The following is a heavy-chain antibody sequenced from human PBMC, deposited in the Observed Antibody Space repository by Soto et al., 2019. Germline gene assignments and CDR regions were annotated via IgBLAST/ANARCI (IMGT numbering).Heavy chain of an antibody. CDR2: ISYDGSNK. CDR1: GFTFSSYA. J-gene: IGHJ4*02. D-gene: IGHD6-13*01. CDR3: ARDREQQLVRVGEDFDY. V-gene: IGHV3-30-3*01. Sequence: GGSLRLSCAASGFTFSSYAMHWVRQAPGKGLEWVAVISYDGSNKYYADSVKGRFTISRDNSKNTLYLQMNSLRAEDTAVYYCARDREQQLVRVGEDFDYWGQGTLVTVSS.